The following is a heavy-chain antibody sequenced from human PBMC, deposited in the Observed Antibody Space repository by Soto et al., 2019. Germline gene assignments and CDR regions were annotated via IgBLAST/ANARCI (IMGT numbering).Heavy chain of an antibody. CDR3: ARDGWSIAARNYYGMDV. J-gene: IGHJ6*02. D-gene: IGHD6-6*01. V-gene: IGHV4-59*01. CDR1: GGSISSYY. CDR2: IYYSGST. Sequence: SLTCTVSGGSISSYYWSWIRQPPGKGLEWIGYIYYSGSTNYNPSLKSRVTISVDTSKNQFSLKLSSVTAADTAVYYCARDGWSIAARNYYGMDVWGQGTTVTVS.